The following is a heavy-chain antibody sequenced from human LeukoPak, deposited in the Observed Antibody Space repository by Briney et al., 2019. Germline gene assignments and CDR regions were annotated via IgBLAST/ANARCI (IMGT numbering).Heavy chain of an antibody. CDR2: SYYGGST. J-gene: IGHJ5*02. CDR3: ASGTHSTEFDP. D-gene: IGHD3-10*01. CDR1: GGSLSSSSYY. V-gene: IGHV4-39*01. Sequence: KPSETLSLTCTVSGGSLSSSSYYWGWIRQPPGKGLEWIGSSYYGGSTYYNPSLKSRVTISVDTSKNQFSLKLSSVTAADTAEYYCASGTHSTEFDPWGQGTLVTVSS.